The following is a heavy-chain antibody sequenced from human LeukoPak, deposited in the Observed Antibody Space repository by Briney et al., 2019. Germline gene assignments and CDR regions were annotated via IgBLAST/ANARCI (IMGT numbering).Heavy chain of an antibody. D-gene: IGHD2-2*01. CDR2: ISGSGANT. J-gene: IGHJ4*02. Sequence: GGSLRLSCAASEFTFSFYAMSWVRQAPGKGLEWVSTISGSGANTYYADSVKGRFTISRDNSKNTLYLQMNSLRAEDTAAYYCAKGLVPAAMGEFDYWGQGTLVTVSS. CDR3: AKGLVPAAMGEFDY. V-gene: IGHV3-23*01. CDR1: EFTFSFYA.